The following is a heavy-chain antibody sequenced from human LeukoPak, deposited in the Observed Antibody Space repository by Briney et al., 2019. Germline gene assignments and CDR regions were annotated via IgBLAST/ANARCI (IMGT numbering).Heavy chain of an antibody. CDR3: ARDRGSTTMIRGVNHY. D-gene: IGHD3-10*01. Sequence: PGGSLRLSCEASGYTFSTYAMNWVRQAPGKGLEWVSHISSGSATTFYADSVKGRFTISRDNTRNSLSLQMNDLRAEDTAVYYCARDRGSTTMIRGVNHYWGQGTLLTVSS. CDR1: GYTFSTYA. V-gene: IGHV3-48*04. CDR2: ISSGSATT. J-gene: IGHJ4*02.